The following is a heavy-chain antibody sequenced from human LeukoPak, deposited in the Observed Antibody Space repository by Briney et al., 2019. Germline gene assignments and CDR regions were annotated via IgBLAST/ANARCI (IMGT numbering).Heavy chain of an antibody. CDR3: ARGGVTTVVRGDYFDY. V-gene: IGHV3-66*01. CDR1: GFNVSSNY. D-gene: IGHD4-23*01. J-gene: IGHJ4*02. Sequence: GGSLRLSCAASGFNVSSNYMSWVRQAPGKGLEWVSVIYSGGSTYYADSVKGRFTISRDNSKNTLYLQMNSLRAEDTAVYYCARGGVTTVVRGDYFDYWGQGTLVTVSS. CDR2: IYSGGST.